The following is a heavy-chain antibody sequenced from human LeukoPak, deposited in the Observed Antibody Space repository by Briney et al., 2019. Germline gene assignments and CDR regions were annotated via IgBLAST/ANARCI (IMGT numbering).Heavy chain of an antibody. J-gene: IGHJ4*02. CDR2: IYYSGST. CDR1: GGSISSSSYY. V-gene: IGHV4-39*01. D-gene: IGHD3-22*01. CDR3: ARRGYYDSSGYYDY. Sequence: SETLSLTCTVSGGSISSSSYYWGWIRQPPGKGLEWIGSIYYSGSTYYNPSLKSRVTISVDTSKNRFSLKLSSVTAADTAVYYCARRGYYDSSGYYDYWGQGTLVTVSS.